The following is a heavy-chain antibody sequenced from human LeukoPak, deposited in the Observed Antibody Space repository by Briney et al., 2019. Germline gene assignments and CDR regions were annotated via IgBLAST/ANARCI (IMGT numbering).Heavy chain of an antibody. CDR2: IYSGGST. Sequence: GGSLRLSCAASGSTVSSNYMSWVRQAPGKGLEWVSVIYSGGSTYYADSVKGRFTISRDNSKNTLYLQMNSLRAEDTAVYYCAGAPYCGGDCYSVYYYGYGAFDIWGQGTMVTVSS. D-gene: IGHD2-21*02. CDR3: AGAPYCGGDCYSVYYYGYGAFDI. J-gene: IGHJ3*02. CDR1: GSTVSSNY. V-gene: IGHV3-66*02.